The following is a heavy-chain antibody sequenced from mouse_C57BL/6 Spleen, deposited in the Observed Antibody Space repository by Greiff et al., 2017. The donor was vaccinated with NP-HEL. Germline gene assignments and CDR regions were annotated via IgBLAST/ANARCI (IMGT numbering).Heavy chain of an antibody. V-gene: IGHV1-55*01. CDR3: ARVGYAYGSSPFDY. J-gene: IGHJ2*01. CDR2: IYPGSGST. D-gene: IGHD1-1*01. CDR1: GYTFTSYW. Sequence: QVQLQQPGAELVKPGASVKLSCKASGYTFTSYWITWVKQRPGQGLEWIGDIYPGSGSTNYNEKFKSKATLTVDTSSSTAYMQLSSLTSEDSAVYYCARVGYAYGSSPFDYWGQGTTLTVSS.